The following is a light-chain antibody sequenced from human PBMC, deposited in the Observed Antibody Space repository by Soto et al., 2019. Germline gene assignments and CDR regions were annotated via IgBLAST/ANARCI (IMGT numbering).Light chain of an antibody. CDR2: GAS. CDR3: QRYGSSPPYT. Sequence: EIVLTQSPGTLSLSPGERATLSCRASQSVSSSYLAWYQQKPGPAPRLLIYGASSSATGIPDRFSSSGSGTVFTLTISRLEPEDVAVYYCQRYGSSPPYTFGQGTKLEIK. CDR1: QSVSSSY. V-gene: IGKV3-20*01. J-gene: IGKJ2*01.